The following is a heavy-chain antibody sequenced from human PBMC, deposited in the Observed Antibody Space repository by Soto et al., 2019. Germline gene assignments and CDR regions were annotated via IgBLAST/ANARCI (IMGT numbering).Heavy chain of an antibody. CDR3: ASQSSSVYYYYGMDV. D-gene: IGHD6-6*01. Sequence: LKISCKGSGYSFTSYWIGWVRQMPGKGLEWMGIIYPGDSDTRYSPSFQGQVTISADKSISTAYLQWSSLKASDTAMYYCASQSSSVYYYYGMDVWGQGTTVTVSS. CDR1: GYSFTSYW. CDR2: IYPGDSDT. J-gene: IGHJ6*02. V-gene: IGHV5-51*01.